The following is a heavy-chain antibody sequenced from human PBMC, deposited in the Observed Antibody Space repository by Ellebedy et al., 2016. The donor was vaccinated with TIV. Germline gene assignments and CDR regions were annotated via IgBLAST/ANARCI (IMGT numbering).Heavy chain of an antibody. V-gene: IGHV3-23*01. CDR1: GFSFSNYG. Sequence: GESLKISCSASGFSFSNYGMSWIRQSPGRGLEWVASITDRSDNARYAGSVKGRFTIYRDNSKNTLSLQMNGLRADDTALYYCAKNWMGSCIFYFDFWGQGSQVTVSS. CDR2: ITDRSDNA. J-gene: IGHJ4*02. D-gene: IGHD3/OR15-3a*01. CDR3: AKNWMGSCIFYFDF.